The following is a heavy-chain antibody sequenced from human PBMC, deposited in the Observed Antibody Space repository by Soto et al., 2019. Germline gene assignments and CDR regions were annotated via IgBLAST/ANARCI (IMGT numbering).Heavy chain of an antibody. CDR3: ARIGVDYGGNSPNDAFDI. V-gene: IGHV1-2*04. CDR1: GYTFTGYY. D-gene: IGHD4-17*01. CDR2: INPNSGGT. Sequence: QVQLVQSGAEVKKPGASVKVSCKASGYTFTGYYMHWVRQAPGQGLEWMGWINPNSGGTNYAQKFQGWVTMTRDTSISTAYMELSRLRSDDTAVYYCARIGVDYGGNSPNDAFDIWGQGTMVTVSS. J-gene: IGHJ3*02.